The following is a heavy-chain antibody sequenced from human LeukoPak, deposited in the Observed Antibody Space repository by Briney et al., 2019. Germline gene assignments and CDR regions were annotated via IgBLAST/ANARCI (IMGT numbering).Heavy chain of an antibody. CDR3: ARGFIYYDTTDSHVDY. D-gene: IGHD3-22*01. J-gene: IGHJ4*02. CDR2: ISSTGYTI. Sequence: QPGRSLRLSCAASGFTFSSYGMHWVRQAPGKGLEWVSHISSTGYTIYYADSVKGRFTISRDNAKNSLFLQMNSLRAEDSAVYYCARGFIYYDTTDSHVDYWGQGTLVTASP. V-gene: IGHV3-48*01. CDR1: GFTFSSYG.